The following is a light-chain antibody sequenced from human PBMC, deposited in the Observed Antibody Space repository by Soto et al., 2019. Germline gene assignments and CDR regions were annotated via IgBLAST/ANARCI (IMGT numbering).Light chain of an antibody. V-gene: IGKV1-5*01. CDR2: AAS. J-gene: IGKJ1*01. Sequence: DIQLTQSPSTLPASVGDTITITCRASQSINTWLAWYQQRPGKAPKLLIYAASTLQSGVPSRFSGSRSGKDFTLTISSLQPDDFATYYCQQYNSYPWTFGQGTKVDIK. CDR1: QSINTW. CDR3: QQYNSYPWT.